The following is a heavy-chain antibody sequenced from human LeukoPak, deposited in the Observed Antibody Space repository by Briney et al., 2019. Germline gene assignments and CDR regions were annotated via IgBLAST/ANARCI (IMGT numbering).Heavy chain of an antibody. J-gene: IGHJ4*02. D-gene: IGHD4-17*01. CDR2: ISYDGSNK. CDR3: ANHGDYGVDY. Sequence: GRSLRLSCAASGFTFSSYGMHWVRQAPGKGLEWVAVISYDGSNKYYADSVKGRFTISRDNSKNMLYLQMNSLRAEDTAVHYCANHGDYGVDYWGQGTLVTVSS. V-gene: IGHV3-30*18. CDR1: GFTFSSYG.